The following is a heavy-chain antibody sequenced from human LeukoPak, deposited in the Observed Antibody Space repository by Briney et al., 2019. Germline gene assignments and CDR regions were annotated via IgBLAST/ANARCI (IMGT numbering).Heavy chain of an antibody. D-gene: IGHD3-22*01. CDR3: AREHDSSGYYDY. CDR1: GFTFSSYA. Sequence: PGGSLRLSWAASGFTFSSYAMSWVRQAPGKGLEWVSVIYSGGSTYYADSVKGRFTISRDNSKNTLYLQMNSLRAEDTAVYYCAREHDSSGYYDYWGQGTLVTVSS. CDR2: IYSGGST. J-gene: IGHJ4*02. V-gene: IGHV3-53*01.